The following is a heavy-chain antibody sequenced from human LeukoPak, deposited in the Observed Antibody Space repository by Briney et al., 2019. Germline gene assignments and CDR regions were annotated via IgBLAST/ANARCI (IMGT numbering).Heavy chain of an antibody. CDR1: GFTFSNYN. CDR2: ISGSSSFI. J-gene: IGHJ4*02. CDR3: ARSEYYGSGTLPDY. V-gene: IGHV3-21*01. D-gene: IGHD3-10*01. Sequence: GGSLRLSCAVSGFTFSNYNMNWVRQAPGKGLEWVSSISGSSSFIYYADSVKGRFTISRDNPKNSLYLQMNSLRVQDTAVYYCARSEYYGSGTLPDYWGQGTLVTVSS.